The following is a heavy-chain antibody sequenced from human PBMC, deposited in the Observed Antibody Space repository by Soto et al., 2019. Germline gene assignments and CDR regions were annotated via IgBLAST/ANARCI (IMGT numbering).Heavy chain of an antibody. CDR2: ISAYNGNT. CDR3: ARDAAAGLNDY. D-gene: IGHD6-13*01. CDR1: GYTFTSYG. V-gene: IGHV1-18*01. Sequence: QVQLVQSGAEVKKPGASVKVSCKASGYTFTSYGISWVRQAPGQGLEWMGWISAYNGNTKYVQKFQGRVTMTTDTSTSTAYLELRSLRSDDTAGYYCARDAAAGLNDYWGQGTLVTVSS. J-gene: IGHJ4*02.